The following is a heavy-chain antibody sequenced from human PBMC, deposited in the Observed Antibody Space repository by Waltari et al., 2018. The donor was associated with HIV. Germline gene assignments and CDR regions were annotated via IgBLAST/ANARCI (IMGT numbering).Heavy chain of an antibody. CDR1: GGTFSSYT. Sequence: QVQLVQSGAEVKKPGSSVKVSCKASGGTFSSYTISWVRQAPGQGLEWMGRIIPILGIANYAQKFQGRVTITADKSTSTAYMELSSLRSEDTAVYYCARAGGCSGGSCLYRAPFDYWGQGTLVTVSS. V-gene: IGHV1-69*02. J-gene: IGHJ4*02. D-gene: IGHD2-15*01. CDR3: ARAGGCSGGSCLYRAPFDY. CDR2: IIPILGIA.